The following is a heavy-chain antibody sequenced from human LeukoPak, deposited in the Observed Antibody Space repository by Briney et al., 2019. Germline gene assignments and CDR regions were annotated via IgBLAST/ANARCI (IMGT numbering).Heavy chain of an antibody. CDR3: ARDESYGMDV. V-gene: IGHV3-74*01. CDR2: INSDGSTT. CDR1: GFTFSTYW. Sequence: PGGSLRLSCAASGFTFSTYWMHWVRQAPGKGLVWVSFINSDGSTTSYADSVKGRFTISRDNAKNTLDLQMSSLRAEDTAVYYCARDESYGMDVWGQGTTVTVSS. J-gene: IGHJ6*02.